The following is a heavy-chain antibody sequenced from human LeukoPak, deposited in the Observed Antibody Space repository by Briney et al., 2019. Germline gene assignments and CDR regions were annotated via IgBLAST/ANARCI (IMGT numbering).Heavy chain of an antibody. Sequence: SETLSVTCTVSGGSISSYYWSWIRQPAGKGLEWIGRIYTNGSTNYNPSLKSRVTMSVDTSKNQFSLKLSSVTAAETAVYYCARDTLLPRFIPADYWGQGTLVTVSS. CDR2: IYTNGST. V-gene: IGHV4-4*07. CDR3: ARDTLLPRFIPADY. CDR1: GGSISSYY. D-gene: IGHD3-3*01. J-gene: IGHJ4*02.